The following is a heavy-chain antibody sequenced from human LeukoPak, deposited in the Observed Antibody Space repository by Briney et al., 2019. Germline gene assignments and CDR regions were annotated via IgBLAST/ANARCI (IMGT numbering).Heavy chain of an antibody. V-gene: IGHV1-18*01. J-gene: IGHJ4*02. CDR1: GYTFTSYA. CDR3: ARMSNWNYQGFDS. D-gene: IGHD1-7*01. CDR2: IGPYNGNT. Sequence: ASVKVSCKASGYTFTSYAMNWVRQAPGQGLEWMGWIGPYNGNTNYAQRLQGRVTMTTDTSTSTAYMELRSLRSDDTAVYYCARMSNWNYQGFDSWGQGTLVTVSS.